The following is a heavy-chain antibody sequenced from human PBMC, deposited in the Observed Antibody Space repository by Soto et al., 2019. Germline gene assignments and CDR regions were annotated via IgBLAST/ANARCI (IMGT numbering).Heavy chain of an antibody. V-gene: IGHV4-34*01. CDR3: GRTYSSSWSPWDY. Sequence: SETLSLTCTVYGGSFSGYYWSWIRQPPGKGLEWIGEINQSGSTNYNPSLKSRVTISVDRSKNQFSLKLSSVTAADTAVYYCGRTYSSSWSPWDYPGHATLLTVSS. D-gene: IGHD6-13*01. CDR2: INQSGST. J-gene: IGHJ4*01. CDR1: GGSFSGYY.